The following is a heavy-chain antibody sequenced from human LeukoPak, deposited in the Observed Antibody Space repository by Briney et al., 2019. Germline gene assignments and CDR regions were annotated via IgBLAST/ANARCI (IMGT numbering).Heavy chain of an antibody. V-gene: IGHV4-31*03. CDR2: IYYSGST. CDR1: GGSISSGGYY. CDR3: ARSLGSSWYGEVITLGY. J-gene: IGHJ4*02. Sequence: SETLSLTCTVSGGSISSGGYYWSWIRQHPGKGLEWIGYIYYSGSTYYNPSLKSRVTISVDTSKNQFSLKLSSVTAADTAVYYCARSLGSSWYGEVITLGYWGQGTLVTVSS. D-gene: IGHD6-13*01.